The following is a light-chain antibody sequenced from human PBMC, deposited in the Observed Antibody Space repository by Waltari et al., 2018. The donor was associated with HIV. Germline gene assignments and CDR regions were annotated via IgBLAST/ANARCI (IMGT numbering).Light chain of an antibody. J-gene: IGLJ3*02. CDR1: NSNIGSNS. CDR3: GAWDNRLGSWV. Sequence: QSAVTQPPSVSAAPGQSVTISCSGSNSNIGSNSVSWYQHLPGAAPKLLVYGNDGRPSAVRDRLSGSKSGTSATLVISGLQAGDEADYYCGAWDNRLGSWVFGGGTKLTVL. V-gene: IGLV1-51*01. CDR2: GND.